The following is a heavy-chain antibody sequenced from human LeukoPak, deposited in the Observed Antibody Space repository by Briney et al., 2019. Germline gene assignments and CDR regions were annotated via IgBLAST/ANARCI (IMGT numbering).Heavy chain of an antibody. J-gene: IGHJ4*02. Sequence: PGGVLRLSCAAPEFTFSSYWMTWGRQAPGKGVEWVANIKQDGSEKYYVDSVKGRFTISRDNAKNSLYLQMNSPRAEDTAVYYCARADSSGKILDYWGQGTLVIVSS. V-gene: IGHV3-7*01. CDR3: ARADSSGKILDY. CDR2: IKQDGSEK. CDR1: EFTFSSYW. D-gene: IGHD3-22*01.